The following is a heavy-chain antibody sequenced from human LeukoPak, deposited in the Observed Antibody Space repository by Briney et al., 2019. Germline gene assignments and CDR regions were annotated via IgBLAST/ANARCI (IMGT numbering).Heavy chain of an antibody. CDR1: GGSISSYY. CDR3: ASSRTSTVVTYFDY. Sequence: PSGTLSLTCTVSGGSISSYYWSWIRQPPGKGLEWIGYIYYSGSTNYNPSLKSRVTISVDTSKNQFSLKLSSVTAADTAVYYCASSRTSTVVTYFDYWGQGTLVTVSS. D-gene: IGHD4-23*01. J-gene: IGHJ4*02. V-gene: IGHV4-59*08. CDR2: IYYSGST.